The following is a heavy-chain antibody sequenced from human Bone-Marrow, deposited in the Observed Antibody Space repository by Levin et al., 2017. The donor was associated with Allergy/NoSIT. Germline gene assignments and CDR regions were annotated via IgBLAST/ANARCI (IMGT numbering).Heavy chain of an antibody. CDR2: INHSGST. CDR3: ARGPGILTGYYSNNDAFDI. V-gene: IGHV4-34*01. CDR1: GGSFSGYY. J-gene: IGHJ3*02. Sequence: PSETLSLTCAVYGGSFSGYYWSWIRQPPGKGLEWIGEINHSGSTNYNPSLKSRVTISVDTSKNQFSLKLSSVTAADTAVYYCARGPGILTGYYSNNDAFDIWGQGTMVTVSS. D-gene: IGHD3-9*01.